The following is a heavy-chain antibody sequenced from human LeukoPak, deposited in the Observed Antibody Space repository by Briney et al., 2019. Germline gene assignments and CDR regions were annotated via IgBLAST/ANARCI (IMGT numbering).Heavy chain of an antibody. CDR1: GFTFDDYG. CDR2: INWNGGST. CDR3: ARERDSSSWYNLYYMDV. Sequence: PGGSLRLSCAASGFTFDDYGMSWVRQAPGKGLEWVSGINWNGGSTGYADSVKGRFTISRDNAKNSLYLQMNSLRAEDTALYYCARERDSSSWYNLYYMDVWGKGTTVTVSS. V-gene: IGHV3-20*04. J-gene: IGHJ6*03. D-gene: IGHD6-13*01.